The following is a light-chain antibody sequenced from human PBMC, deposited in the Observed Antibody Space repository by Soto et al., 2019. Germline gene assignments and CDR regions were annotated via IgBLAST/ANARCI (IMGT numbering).Light chain of an antibody. Sequence: QSVLTQPPSASGTPGQRVTISCSGSSSNIGSNIVNWYQQFPGAAPKLLISRNNQRPSGVPDRFSGSKSVTSASLAISGLQSEDEADYYCATWDDSLVGLVFGGGTQLTVL. CDR1: SSNIGSNI. J-gene: IGLJ2*01. V-gene: IGLV1-44*01. CDR2: RNN. CDR3: ATWDDSLVGLV.